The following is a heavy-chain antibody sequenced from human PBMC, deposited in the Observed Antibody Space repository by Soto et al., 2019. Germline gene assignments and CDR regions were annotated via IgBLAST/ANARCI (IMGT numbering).Heavy chain of an antibody. CDR1: GVSITGSY. V-gene: IGHV4-59*01. CDR2: VYHSGTT. D-gene: IGHD1-26*01. Sequence: SETLSLTCSVSGVSITGSYWSWTRQPPGKTLEWIGYVYHSGTTTYNPSLKSRVSISVDTSKNQFSLRLTSVIAADTAVYYCARDMPYGAGSLAGCDYWGQGILVTVSS. CDR3: ARDMPYGAGSLAGCDY. J-gene: IGHJ4*02.